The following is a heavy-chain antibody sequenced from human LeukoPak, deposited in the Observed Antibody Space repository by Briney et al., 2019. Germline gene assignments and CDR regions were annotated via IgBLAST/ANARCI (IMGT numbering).Heavy chain of an antibody. CDR3: ARPSDCGGDCYTLDY. Sequence: GESLRISCKSSGYSFTSYWISWVRQMPGKGLEWMGRIDPSDSYTNYSPSFQGHVTISADKSISTAYLQWSSLKASDTAMFYCARPSDCGGDCYTLDYWGQGTLVTVSS. V-gene: IGHV5-10-1*01. CDR2: IDPSDSYT. D-gene: IGHD2-21*02. J-gene: IGHJ4*02. CDR1: GYSFTSYW.